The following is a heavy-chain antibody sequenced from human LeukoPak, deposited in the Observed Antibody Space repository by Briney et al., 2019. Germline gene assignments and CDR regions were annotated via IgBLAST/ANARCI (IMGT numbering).Heavy chain of an antibody. CDR3: ARNYYLYFDY. CDR1: GFTFSNYW. V-gene: IGHV3-7*04. J-gene: IGHJ4*02. Sequence: GGCLRLSCAVSGFTFSNYWMSCVRQAPGKWRELVANINQDGREKNYVDAVKGPFTISRDNAKNLVYLQMIRLRAEDTAVYYCARNYYLYFDYWGRGTLVTVSS. CDR2: INQDGREK. D-gene: IGHD3-10*01.